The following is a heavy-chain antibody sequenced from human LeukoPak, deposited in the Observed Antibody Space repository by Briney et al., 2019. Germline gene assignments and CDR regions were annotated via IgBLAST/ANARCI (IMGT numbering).Heavy chain of an antibody. D-gene: IGHD3-22*01. CDR3: ARTHYYDSSGYYDS. CDR1: GFTFSSYG. CDR2: IWYDGSNK. Sequence: RTGGSLRPFCAASGFTFSSYGMHWVRQAPGKGLEWVAVIWYDGSNKYYADSVKGRFTISRDNSKNTLYLQMNSLRAEDTAVYYCARTHYYDSSGYYDSWGQGTLVTVSS. J-gene: IGHJ5*01. V-gene: IGHV3-33*08.